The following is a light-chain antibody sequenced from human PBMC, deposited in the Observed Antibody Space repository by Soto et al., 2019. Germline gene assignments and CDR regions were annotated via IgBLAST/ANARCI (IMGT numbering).Light chain of an antibody. V-gene: IGLV1-40*01. CDR1: SSNIGAGYD. CDR3: QSYGSSLSAL. Sequence: QSVLTQPPSGSGAPGQRVTISCTGSSSNIGAGYDVHWYQQLPGTAPKLLIYGNSNRPSGVPDRFSGSKSGTSASLAITGLQAEDEADYYCQSYGSSLSALFGTGTKVTVL. J-gene: IGLJ1*01. CDR2: GNS.